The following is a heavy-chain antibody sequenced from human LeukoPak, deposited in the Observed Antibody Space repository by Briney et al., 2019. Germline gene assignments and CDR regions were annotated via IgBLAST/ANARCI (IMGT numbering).Heavy chain of an antibody. J-gene: IGHJ5*02. CDR1: GYTFTSYD. V-gene: IGHV1-8*01. Sequence: ASVKVSCKASGYTFTSYDINWVRQATGQGLEWMGWMNPNSGNTGYAQKFQGKVTMTRNTSISTAYMELSSLRSEDTAVYYCARGVTMVRGSRFDPWGQGTLVTVSS. CDR3: ARGVTMVRGSRFDP. CDR2: MNPNSGNT. D-gene: IGHD3-10*01.